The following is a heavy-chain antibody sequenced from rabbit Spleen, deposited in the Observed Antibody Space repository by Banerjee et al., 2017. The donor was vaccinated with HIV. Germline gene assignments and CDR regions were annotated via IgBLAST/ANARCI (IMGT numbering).Heavy chain of an antibody. Sequence: QEQLVESGGGLVKPGASLTLTCKGSGSDFSSNYWMPWVRQAPGKGLEWIGCIYTGTNDRTYYANWAKGRFMMSRTSSTTVTLQMTSLTAADTATYFCARDLVAVIGWNFNLWGPGTLVTVS. CDR2: IYTGTNDRT. D-gene: IGHD1-1*01. J-gene: IGHJ4*01. CDR3: ARDLVAVIGWNFNL. CDR1: GSDFSSNYW. V-gene: IGHV1S45*01.